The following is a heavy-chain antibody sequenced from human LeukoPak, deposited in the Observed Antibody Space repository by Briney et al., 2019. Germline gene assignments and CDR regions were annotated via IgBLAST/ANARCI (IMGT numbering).Heavy chain of an antibody. CDR1: GGSFSGYY. CDR3: AAIRLLVGATKDLNAFDI. D-gene: IGHD1-26*01. V-gene: IGHV4-34*01. J-gene: IGHJ3*02. CDR2: INHSGST. Sequence: SETLSLTCAVYGGSFSGYYWSWIRQPPGKGLEWIGEINHSGSTNYNPSLKSRVTISVDTSKNQFSLKLSSVTAADTAVYYCAAIRLLVGATKDLNAFDIWGQGTMVTVSS.